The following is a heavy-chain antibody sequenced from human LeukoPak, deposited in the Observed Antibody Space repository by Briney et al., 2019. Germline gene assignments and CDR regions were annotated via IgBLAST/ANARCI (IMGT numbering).Heavy chain of an antibody. J-gene: IGHJ4*02. CDR3: ARGLRYFDWSHRAGFGY. Sequence: PSETLSLTCAVYGGSFSGYYWSWIRQPPGTGREWIGGINHSRSTTSHPSLKSRVTISVDTSKNQFSLKLSSVTAADTAVYYCARGLRYFDWSHRAGFGYWGQGTLVTVSS. CDR2: INHSRST. V-gene: IGHV4-34*01. D-gene: IGHD3-9*01. CDR1: GGSFSGYY.